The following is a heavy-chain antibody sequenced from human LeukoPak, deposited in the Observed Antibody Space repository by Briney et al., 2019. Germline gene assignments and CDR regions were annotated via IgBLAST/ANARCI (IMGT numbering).Heavy chain of an antibody. V-gene: IGHV1-2*06. CDR1: GYTFTGYY. D-gene: IGHD3-3*01. Sequence: ASVKVSCKASGYTFTGYYMHWVRQAPGQGLEWMGRINPNSGGTNYAQKFQGRVTMTRDTSISTAYMELSRLRSDDTAVYYCARVPSRYYDFWSGYYYHDAFDIWGQGTMATVSS. CDR3: ARVPSRYYDFWSGYYYHDAFDI. CDR2: INPNSGGT. J-gene: IGHJ3*02.